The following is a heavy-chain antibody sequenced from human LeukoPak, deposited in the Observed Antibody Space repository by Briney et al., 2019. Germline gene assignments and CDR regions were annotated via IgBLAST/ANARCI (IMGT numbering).Heavy chain of an antibody. Sequence: GGSLRLPCAASGFTFGSYAMAWVRQAPGKGLEFVSSIGSSVSGGGAITYYADSVKGRLTISRDNSKNTVYLQMNSLRAEDTAVYYCAKYQGWIRGVMNAFDVWGQGTMVIVSA. CDR2: IGSSVSGGGAIT. J-gene: IGHJ3*01. CDR1: GFTFGSYA. CDR3: AKYQGWIRGVMNAFDV. V-gene: IGHV3-23*01. D-gene: IGHD3-10*01.